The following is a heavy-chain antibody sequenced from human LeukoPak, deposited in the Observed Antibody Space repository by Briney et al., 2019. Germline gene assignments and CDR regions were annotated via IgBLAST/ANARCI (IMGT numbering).Heavy chain of an antibody. V-gene: IGHV4-34*01. D-gene: IGHD4/OR15-4a*01. CDR2: INHSGST. J-gene: IGHJ4*02. CDR3: ARDLYGGLFDY. Sequence: PSGTLSLTCAVYGGSFSGYYWSWIRQPPGKGLEWIGEINHSGSTNYNPSLKSRVTMSVDTSKNQISLKLNSVTAADTAVYYCARDLYGGLFDYWGQGTLVTVSS. CDR1: GGSFSGYY.